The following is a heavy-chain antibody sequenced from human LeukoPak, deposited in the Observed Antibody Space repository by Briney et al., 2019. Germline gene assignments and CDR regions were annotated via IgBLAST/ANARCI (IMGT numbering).Heavy chain of an antibody. J-gene: IGHJ4*02. CDR2: ISYDGSNK. D-gene: IGHD3-10*01. V-gene: IGHV3-30*04. CDR3: ARVAGVWFGESHFDY. CDR1: GFTFGSYA. Sequence: GGSLRLSCAASGFTFGSYAMHWVRQAPGKGLEWVAVISYDGSNKYYADSVKGRFTISRDNSKNTLYLQMNSLRAEDTAVYYCARVAGVWFGESHFDYWGQGTLVTVSS.